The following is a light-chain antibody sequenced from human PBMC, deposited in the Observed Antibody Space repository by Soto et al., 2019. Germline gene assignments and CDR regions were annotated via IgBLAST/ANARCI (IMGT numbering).Light chain of an antibody. V-gene: IGKV1-39*01. J-gene: IGKJ1*01. Sequence: EIQMTQSPSSLSASVGDSVTITCRASQSISSDLNWYRQKPVKAPKLLIYAASSLQSGVPSRFSGSGSGTDFTLTISSLQPEDFATYYCQHSYSTPWTFGQGTKVEIK. CDR2: AAS. CDR3: QHSYSTPWT. CDR1: QSISSD.